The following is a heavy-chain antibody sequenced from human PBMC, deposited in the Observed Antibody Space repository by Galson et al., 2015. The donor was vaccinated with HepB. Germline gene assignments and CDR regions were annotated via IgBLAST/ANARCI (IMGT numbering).Heavy chain of an antibody. J-gene: IGHJ4*02. V-gene: IGHV3-23*01. CDR2: ISGTGYSP. D-gene: IGHD1-1*01. CDR1: GFTLNTYA. CDR3: ARDGYNWVAFDS. Sequence: ALRLSCAASGFTLNTYAMNWVRQAPGKGLEWVSGISGTGYSPYYADSVKGRFTISTDNSKNTMYLQMSSLRAEDTAIYYCARDGYNWVAFDSWGQGVLVTVSS.